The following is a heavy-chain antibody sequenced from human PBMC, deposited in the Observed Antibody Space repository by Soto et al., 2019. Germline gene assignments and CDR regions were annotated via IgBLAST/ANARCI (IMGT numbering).Heavy chain of an antibody. V-gene: IGHV4-39*01. CDR2: IYYSGST. D-gene: IGHD4-17*01. J-gene: IGHJ4*02. CDR3: SLLMYQRRGSTAF. CDR1: GGSISSSSYY. Sequence: SETLSLTCTVSGGSISSSSYYWGWLRQPPGKGLEWIGSIYYSGSTYYNPSLKSRVTISVDTSKNQFSLKLSSVTAADTAVYYCSLLMYQRRGSTAFWGQGILVTVFS.